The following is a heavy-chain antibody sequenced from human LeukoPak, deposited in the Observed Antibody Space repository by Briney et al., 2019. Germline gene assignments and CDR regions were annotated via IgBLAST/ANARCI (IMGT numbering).Heavy chain of an antibody. V-gene: IGHV4-61*02. CDR3: AREGRYYYDSSGYTSVGAFDI. J-gene: IGHJ3*02. CDR1: GGSISSGSYY. D-gene: IGHD3-22*01. Sequence: SQTLSLTCTVSGGSISSGSYYWSWIRQPAGTGLEWIGRIYTSGSTNYNPSLKSRVTISVDTSKNQFSLKLSSVTAADTAVYYCAREGRYYYDSSGYTSVGAFDIWGQGTMVTVSS. CDR2: IYTSGST.